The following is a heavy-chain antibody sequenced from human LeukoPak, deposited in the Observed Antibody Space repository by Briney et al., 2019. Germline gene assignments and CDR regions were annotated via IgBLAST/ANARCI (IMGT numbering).Heavy chain of an antibody. CDR3: AQGSFYDTFDY. V-gene: IGHV2-5*01. D-gene: IGHD5/OR15-5a*01. CDR1: GFSLSASAVG. J-gene: IGHJ4*02. Sequence: SGPTLVNPTQTLTLTCTFSGFSLSASAVGVGWIRQPPGKALEWLALIYWNNNERYSPSLKSRLTITKDTSKNQVVLTMTNMDPVDTATYFCAQGSFYDTFDYWGQGTLVTVSS. CDR2: IYWNNNE.